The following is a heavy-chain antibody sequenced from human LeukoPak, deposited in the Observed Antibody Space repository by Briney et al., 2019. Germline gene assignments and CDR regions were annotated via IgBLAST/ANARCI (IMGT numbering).Heavy chain of an antibody. V-gene: IGHV1-8*03. CDR2: MNPNSGNT. D-gene: IGHD3-22*01. CDR3: AKDISSGYYTLNFDY. Sequence: ASVKVSCKASGYTFTSYDINWVRQATGQGLEWMGWMNPNSGNTGYAQKFQGRVTITRNTSISTAYMELSSLRSEDTALYYCAKDISSGYYTLNFDYWGQGTLVTVSS. J-gene: IGHJ4*02. CDR1: GYTFTSYD.